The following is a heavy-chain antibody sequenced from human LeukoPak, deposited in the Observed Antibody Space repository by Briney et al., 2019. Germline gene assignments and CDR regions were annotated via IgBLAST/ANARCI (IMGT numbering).Heavy chain of an antibody. CDR1: RGTFSSYA. D-gene: IGHD3-10*01. V-gene: IGHV1-69*13. CDR3: ARDVTMVRGARYRPYKWFDP. CDR2: IIPIFGTA. J-gene: IGHJ5*02. Sequence: SVKVSCKASRGTFSSYAIIWVRQAPGQGLEWMGGIIPIFGTANYAQKFQGRVTISADESTSTVYMELSSLRSEDTAVYYCARDVTMVRGARYRPYKWFDPWGQGTLVTVSS.